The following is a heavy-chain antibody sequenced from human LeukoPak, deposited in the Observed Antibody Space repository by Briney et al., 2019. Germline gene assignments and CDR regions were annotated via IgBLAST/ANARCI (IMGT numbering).Heavy chain of an antibody. CDR1: RGTFSSYA. D-gene: IGHD3-10*01. V-gene: IGHV1-69*13. CDR3: ARDVTMVRGARYRPYKWFDP. CDR2: IIPIFGTA. J-gene: IGHJ5*02. Sequence: SVKVSCKASRGTFSSYAIIWVRQAPGQGLEWMGGIIPIFGTANYAQKFQGRVTISADESTSTVYMELSSLRSEDTAVYYCARDVTMVRGARYRPYKWFDPWGQGTLVTVSS.